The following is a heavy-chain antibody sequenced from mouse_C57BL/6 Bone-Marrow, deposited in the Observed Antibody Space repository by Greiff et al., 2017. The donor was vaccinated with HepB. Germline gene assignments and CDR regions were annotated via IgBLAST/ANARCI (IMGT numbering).Heavy chain of an antibody. J-gene: IGHJ2*01. D-gene: IGHD1-1*01. CDR1: GYKFTDYE. CDR2: IDPETGGT. V-gene: IGHV1-15*01. Sequence: VQLQQSGAELVRPGASVTLSCKASGYKFTDYEMHWVKQTPVHGLEWIGAIDPETGGTAYNQKFKGKAILTADKSSSTAYMELRSLTSEDSAVYYCTRRAALLGVVPFDYWGQGTTLTVSS. CDR3: TRRAALLGVVPFDY.